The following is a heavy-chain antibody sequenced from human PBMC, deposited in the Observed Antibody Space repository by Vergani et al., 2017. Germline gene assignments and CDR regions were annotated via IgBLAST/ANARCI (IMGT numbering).Heavy chain of an antibody. CDR3: ASPYYDILTGSTWYFDL. J-gene: IGHJ2*01. Sequence: QVQLQQWGAGLLKPSEPLSLTCAVYGGSFSGYYWSWIRQPPGKGLEWIGEINHSGSTNYNPSLKSRVTISVDTSKNQFSLKLSSVTAADTAVYYCASPYYDILTGSTWYFDLWGRGTLVTVSS. D-gene: IGHD3-9*01. CDR2: INHSGST. V-gene: IGHV4-34*01. CDR1: GGSFSGYY.